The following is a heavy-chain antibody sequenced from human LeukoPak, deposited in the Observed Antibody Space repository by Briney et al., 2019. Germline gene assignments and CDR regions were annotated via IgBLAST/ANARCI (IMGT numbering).Heavy chain of an antibody. D-gene: IGHD3-3*01. V-gene: IGHV4-34*01. CDR3: ASQPIFGVVNYFDY. CDR1: GGSFSDYY. J-gene: IGHJ4*02. Sequence: PSETLSLTCAVYGGSFSDYYWSWIRQPPGKGLEWIGEINRSGSTNYNPSLKSRVTISVDTSKNQFSLKLSSVTAADTAVYYCASQPIFGVVNYFDYWGQGTLVTVSS. CDR2: INRSGST.